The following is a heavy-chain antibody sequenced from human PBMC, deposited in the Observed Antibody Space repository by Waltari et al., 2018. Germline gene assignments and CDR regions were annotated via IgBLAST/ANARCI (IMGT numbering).Heavy chain of an antibody. Sequence: QVQLQESGPGLVKPSETLSLTCTVSGGSISSYYWSWIRQPPGKGLEWIGYIYYSGSTNYNPSLKSRVTISVDTSKNQCSLKLSSVTAADTAVYYCARGNVGVAGTGVWYFDYWGQGTLVTVSS. J-gene: IGHJ4*02. CDR1: GGSISSYY. CDR2: IYYSGST. CDR3: ARGNVGVAGTGVWYFDY. V-gene: IGHV4-59*01. D-gene: IGHD6-19*01.